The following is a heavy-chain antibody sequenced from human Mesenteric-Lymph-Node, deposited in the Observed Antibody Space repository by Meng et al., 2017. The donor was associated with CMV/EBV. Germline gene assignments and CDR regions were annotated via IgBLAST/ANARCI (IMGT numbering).Heavy chain of an antibody. J-gene: IGHJ4*02. CDR1: GGSFSGYY. CDR2: INHSGST. Sequence: QQGGAGMLKPSENLSVRCAVYGGSFSGYYWNWIRQSSEKGLEWIGEINHSGSTTYNPSFTSRIIISVDTSTNQISLNMSSVTAADTAVYYCARGSSYDILTGYFDYWGQGALVTVSS. CDR3: ARGSSYDILTGYFDY. V-gene: IGHV4-34*02. D-gene: IGHD3-9*01.